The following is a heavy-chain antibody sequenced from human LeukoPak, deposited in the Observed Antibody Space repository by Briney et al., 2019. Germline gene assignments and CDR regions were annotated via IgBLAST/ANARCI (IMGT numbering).Heavy chain of an antibody. Sequence: ASVKVSCKASGYTFTSYGISWVRQAPGQGLEWMGWISAYNGNTNYAQKLQGRVTMTTDTSTSTAYMELRSLRSDDTVVYYCARDLNDIAAAGINWFDPWGQGTLVTVSS. D-gene: IGHD6-13*01. CDR3: ARDLNDIAAAGINWFDP. V-gene: IGHV1-18*01. J-gene: IGHJ5*02. CDR2: ISAYNGNT. CDR1: GYTFTSYG.